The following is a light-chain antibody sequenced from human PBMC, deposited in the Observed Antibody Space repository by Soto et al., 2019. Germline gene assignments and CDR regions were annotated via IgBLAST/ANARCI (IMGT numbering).Light chain of an antibody. CDR2: DAS. V-gene: IGKV3-11*01. CDR1: QSVSSY. CDR3: QQHSNWPPYT. J-gene: IGKJ2*01. Sequence: EIVLTQSPATLSLSPGERATLSCRASQSVSSYLAWYQQKPGQAPRLLIYDASNRATGIPARFSGSGSGTDFTLTISCLEPEDFAVYYCQQHSNWPPYTFGQGTKLEIK.